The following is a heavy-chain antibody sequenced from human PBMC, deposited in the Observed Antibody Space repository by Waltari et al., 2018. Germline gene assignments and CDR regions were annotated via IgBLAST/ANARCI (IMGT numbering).Heavy chain of an antibody. CDR1: GFTFSSYG. CDR2: IRYDGSNK. V-gene: IGHV3-30*02. J-gene: IGHJ4*02. Sequence: QVQLVESGGGVVQPGGSLRLSCAASGFTFSSYGMHWVRQAPGKGLEWVAFIRYDGSNKYYADSVKGRFTISRDNAKNSLYLQMNSLRAEDTAVYYCARDRSGSYQHFDYWGQGTLVTVSS. CDR3: ARDRSGSYQHFDY. D-gene: IGHD1-26*01.